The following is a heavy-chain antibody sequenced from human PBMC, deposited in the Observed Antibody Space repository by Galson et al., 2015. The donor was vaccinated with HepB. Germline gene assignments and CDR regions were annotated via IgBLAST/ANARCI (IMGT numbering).Heavy chain of an antibody. J-gene: IGHJ5*01. CDR3: AKDAGFYDFSGFPSWFDS. Sequence: SLRLSCAASGFNFNTYAMHWVRQAPGKGLEWITIISYDGSNKYYADSVTGRFTISRDNSNGTLFLQMNSLRTDDTAVYYCAKDAGFYDFSGFPSWFDSWGQGTLVTVSS. D-gene: IGHD3-22*01. CDR1: GFNFNTYA. V-gene: IGHV3-30*18. CDR2: ISYDGSNK.